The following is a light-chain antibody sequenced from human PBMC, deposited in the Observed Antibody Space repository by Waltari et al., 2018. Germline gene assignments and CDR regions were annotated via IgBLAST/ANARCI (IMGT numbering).Light chain of an antibody. CDR1: QSVLYSSNNKNY. CDR2: WAS. V-gene: IGKV4-1*01. CDR3: QQYYSTPLT. Sequence: DNVMTQSPDPLAVSLGERATINCKSSQSVLYSSNNKNYLAWYQQKPGQPPKLLIYWASTRESGVPDRFSGSGSGTDFTLTISSLQAEDVAVYYCQQYYSTPLTFGGGTKVEIK. J-gene: IGKJ4*01.